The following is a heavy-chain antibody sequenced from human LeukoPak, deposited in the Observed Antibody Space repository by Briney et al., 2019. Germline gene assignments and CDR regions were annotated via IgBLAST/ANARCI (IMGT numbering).Heavy chain of an antibody. Sequence: SETLSLTCSVSGGSISGHYWTWIRQPPGKGLEWIGQVHYTGKPDYNPSLKSRITISVDTSKNQVSLQVSSVTAADSAIYYCARFGVDYDMDVWGHGTTVTVSS. CDR3: ARFGVDYDMDV. D-gene: IGHD3-16*01. V-gene: IGHV4-59*11. CDR1: GGSISGHY. CDR2: VHYTGKP. J-gene: IGHJ6*02.